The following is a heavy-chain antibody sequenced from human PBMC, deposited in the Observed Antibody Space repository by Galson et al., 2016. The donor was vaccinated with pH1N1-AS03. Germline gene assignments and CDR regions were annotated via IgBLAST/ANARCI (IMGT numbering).Heavy chain of an antibody. CDR2: TYYRFKWYN. CDR1: GDSVFSNTAA. D-gene: IGHD1-26*01. Sequence: CAISGDSVFSNTAAWNWIRQSPSRGLEWLGRTYYRFKWYNDYAVFVASRITINPDTSKNQFSLQLNSVTPEDTAVYYCARDHLGAGPAFDYWGQGTLVTVSS. V-gene: IGHV6-1*01. CDR3: ARDHLGAGPAFDY. J-gene: IGHJ4*02.